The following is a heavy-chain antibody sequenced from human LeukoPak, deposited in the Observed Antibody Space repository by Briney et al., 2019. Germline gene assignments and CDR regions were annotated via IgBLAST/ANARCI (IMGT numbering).Heavy chain of an antibody. CDR1: GFTFDDYA. CDR2: ISWNSGSI. J-gene: IGHJ4*02. CDR3: ARSHSSTFY. D-gene: IGHD6-13*01. Sequence: GGSLRLSCAASGFTFDDYAMHWVRQAPGKGLEWVSGISWNSGSIGYADSVKGRFTISRDNAKNSLYLQMNSLRAEDTAVYYCARSHSSTFYWGQGTLVTVSS. V-gene: IGHV3-9*01.